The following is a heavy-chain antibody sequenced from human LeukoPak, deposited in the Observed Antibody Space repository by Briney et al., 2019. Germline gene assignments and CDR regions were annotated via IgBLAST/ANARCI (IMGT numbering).Heavy chain of an antibody. J-gene: IGHJ3*01. Sequence: GGSLRLSCAASGFSFSTYAMTWVRQAPGKGLEWVSTISGSGGSTHYADSVKGRFTISRDNSKKTHYLQMNSLRAEDTAIYYCAKGSRTSYYYGSPTDLDAFDLWGQGTMVTVSS. D-gene: IGHD3-22*01. V-gene: IGHV3-23*01. CDR2: ISGSGGST. CDR3: AKGSRTSYYYGSPTDLDAFDL. CDR1: GFSFSTYA.